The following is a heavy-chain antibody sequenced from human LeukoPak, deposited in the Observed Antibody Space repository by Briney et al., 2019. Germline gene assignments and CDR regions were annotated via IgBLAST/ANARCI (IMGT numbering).Heavy chain of an antibody. CDR3: ASGLFGSSSWSESGYFAS. Sequence: PSETLSPTCTVSGGSISSFSWNWIRPTAGKGPEWIGRIFSSGGTNYNPSLNGRVTLSVDTSKNQLSLVLKSVTAADTAVYYCASGLFGSSSWSESGYFASWGLGTLVTVSS. D-gene: IGHD6-13*01. CDR2: IFSSGGT. V-gene: IGHV4-4*07. CDR1: GGSISSFS. J-gene: IGHJ4*02.